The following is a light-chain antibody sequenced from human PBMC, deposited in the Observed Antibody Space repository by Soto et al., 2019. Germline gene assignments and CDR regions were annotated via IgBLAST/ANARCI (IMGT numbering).Light chain of an antibody. CDR3: FSYAGAGTFV. V-gene: IGLV2-23*02. CDR2: EVN. J-gene: IGLJ1*01. CDR1: SSDVGTYNL. Sequence: QSALTQPASVSGSPGQSITISCTGTSSDVGTYNLVSWFQQHPGKAPKLFIYEVNRRPSGVSDRLSGSKSANTASLTISGLQAEDEGDYYCFSYAGAGTFVFGSGTKVTVL.